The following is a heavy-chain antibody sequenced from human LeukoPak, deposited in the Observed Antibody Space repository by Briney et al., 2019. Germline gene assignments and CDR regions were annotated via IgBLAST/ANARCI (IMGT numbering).Heavy chain of an antibody. CDR3: AKDVYCSSTSCYSNFDY. V-gene: IGHV3-30*18. Sequence: GGSLRLSCAASGFTFSSYGMHWVRQAPGKGLEWVAVISYDGSNKYYADSVKGRFTISRDNSKNTLYLQMNSLRAEDTAVYYCAKDVYCSSTSCYSNFDYWGQGTLVTVSS. D-gene: IGHD2-2*02. CDR1: GFTFSSYG. CDR2: ISYDGSNK. J-gene: IGHJ4*02.